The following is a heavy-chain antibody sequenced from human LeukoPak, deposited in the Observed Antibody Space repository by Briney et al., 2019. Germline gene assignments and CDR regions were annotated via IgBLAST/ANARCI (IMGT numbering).Heavy chain of an antibody. V-gene: IGHV3-7*01. CDR1: GLTFSSFW. CDR3: ARDWGGRTTQYNWFGP. Sequence: PGGSLRLSCAASGLTFSSFWMSWVRQAPGKGLEWVAHIKQDGTEKYYVDSVKGRFTISRDDAKNSVYLQMNSLRAEDTAVYYCARDWGGRTTQYNWFGPWGQGTLVTVSS. J-gene: IGHJ5*02. D-gene: IGHD1-14*01. CDR2: IKQDGTEK.